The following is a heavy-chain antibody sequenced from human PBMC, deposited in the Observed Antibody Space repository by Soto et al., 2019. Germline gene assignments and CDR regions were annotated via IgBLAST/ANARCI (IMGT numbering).Heavy chain of an antibody. CDR2: ISGNGGRA. D-gene: IGHD2-15*01. V-gene: IGHV3-23*01. CDR3: AKHLLTATFLDAFDVWGQDALDI. CDR1: GVTFSSSA. J-gene: IGHJ3*02. Sequence: GGSLRLSCAFSGVTFSSSAMSWVRQAPGKGLEWVSGISGNGGRAYYADSLRGRFTISRDNSKSTVYLQMKSLRAEDTAVYYCAKHLLTATFLDAFDVWGQDALDIWGQGTMVTVSS.